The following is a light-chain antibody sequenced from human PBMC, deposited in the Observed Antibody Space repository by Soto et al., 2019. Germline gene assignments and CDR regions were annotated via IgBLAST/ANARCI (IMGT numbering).Light chain of an antibody. CDR2: VNG. J-gene: IGLJ1*01. CDR3: KACDSALSNYV. V-gene: IGLV1-40*01. CDR1: SSNVGAGYG. Sequence: QSVLTQPPSVSGAPGQRVTISCTGSSSNVGAGYGVHWYQQLPGAAPKLVLYVNGNRPSGVPDRFSGSKSGTSASLAITGLQAEYDAAYYCKACDSALSNYVFDTRAKVTVL.